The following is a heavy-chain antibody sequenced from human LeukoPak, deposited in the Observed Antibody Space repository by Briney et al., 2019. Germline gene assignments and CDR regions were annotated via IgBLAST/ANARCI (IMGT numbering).Heavy chain of an antibody. CDR2: IYYSGST. Sequence: SETLSLTCTVSGGSISSGDYYWSWIRQPSGKGLEWIGYIYYSGSTYYNPSLKSRVTISVDTSKNQFSLKLSSVTAADTAVYYCARGVELNFDYWGQGTLVTVSS. J-gene: IGHJ4*02. V-gene: IGHV4-30-4*01. D-gene: IGHD1-7*01. CDR1: GGSISSGDYY. CDR3: ARGVELNFDY.